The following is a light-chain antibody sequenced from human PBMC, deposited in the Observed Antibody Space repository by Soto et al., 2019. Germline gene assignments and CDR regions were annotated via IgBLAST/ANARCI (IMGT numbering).Light chain of an antibody. CDR2: DAS. CDR3: QQYTSYSWT. CDR1: QSINSW. J-gene: IGKJ1*01. Sequence: DIQMTHSPSTLSASVGDRVTSTFRASQSINSWLAWYQQKPGKAPQILIYDASTLKSGVPSRFSASGSGTEFTLIISSLQPDDFATYYCQQYTSYSWTFGQGTKVDIK. V-gene: IGKV1-5*01.